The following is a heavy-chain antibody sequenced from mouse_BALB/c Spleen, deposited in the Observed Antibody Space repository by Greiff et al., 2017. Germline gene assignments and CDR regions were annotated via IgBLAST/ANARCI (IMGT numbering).Heavy chain of an antibody. CDR2: IDPSDSYT. V-gene: IGHV1-69*02. CDR3: ARRGNSY. Sequence: QVQLQQPGAELVKPGASVKLSCKASGYTFTSYWMHWVKQRPGQGLEWIGEIDPSDSYTNYNQKFKGKATLTVDKSSSTAYMQLSSLTSEDSAVYYCARRGNSYWGQGTLDTVSA. D-gene: IGHD2-1*01. J-gene: IGHJ3*01. CDR1: GYTFTSYW.